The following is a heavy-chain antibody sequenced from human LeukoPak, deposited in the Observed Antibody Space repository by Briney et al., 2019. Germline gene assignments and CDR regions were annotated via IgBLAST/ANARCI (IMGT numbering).Heavy chain of an antibody. V-gene: IGHV4-31*03. J-gene: IGHJ4*02. D-gene: IGHD2-21*02. CDR3: ARNRLVTATNYFDY. CDR2: IYYSGST. CDR1: GGSISSGGYY. Sequence: PSETLFLTCTVSGGSISSGGYYWSWIRQHPGKGLEWIGYIYYSGSTYYNPSLKSRVTISVDTSKNQFSLKLSSVTAADTAVYYCARNRLVTATNYFDYWGQGTLVTVSS.